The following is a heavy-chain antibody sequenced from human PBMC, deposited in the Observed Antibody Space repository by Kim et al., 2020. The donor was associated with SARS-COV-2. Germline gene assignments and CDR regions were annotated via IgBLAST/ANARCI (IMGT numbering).Heavy chain of an antibody. CDR3: ARVGYSYGHGSGFFDY. J-gene: IGHJ4*02. Sequence: SPKSRVTISVDTSKNQFSLKLSSVTAADTAVYYCARVGYSYGHGSGFFDYWGQGTLVTVSS. V-gene: IGHV4-59*01. D-gene: IGHD5-18*01.